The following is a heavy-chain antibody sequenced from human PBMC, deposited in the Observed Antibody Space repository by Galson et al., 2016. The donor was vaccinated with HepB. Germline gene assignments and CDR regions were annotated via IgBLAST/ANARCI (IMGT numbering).Heavy chain of an antibody. J-gene: IGHJ4*02. CDR3: ARWSRGTGSSLDF. D-gene: IGHD3-10*01. CDR1: GFTFSSYA. Sequence: SLRLSCATSGFTFSSYAMSWVRQAPGKGLEWVSSISNSNGGTHYADSVKGRFTISRDTSKNTLFLQMNGLRAEDTAIYYCARWSRGTGSSLDFWGQGTLVTVSS. V-gene: IGHV3-23*01. CDR2: ISNSNGGT.